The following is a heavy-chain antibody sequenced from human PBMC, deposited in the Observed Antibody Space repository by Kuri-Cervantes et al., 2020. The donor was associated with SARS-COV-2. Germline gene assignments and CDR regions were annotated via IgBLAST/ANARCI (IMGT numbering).Heavy chain of an antibody. CDR1: DSTLMIVP. J-gene: IGHJ4*02. Sequence: SLRSPVQPLDSTLMIVPNSGSGNLRGRACSGSQVGYADSVKGRLTISRDNAKNSLYLQLNSLRAEDTAVYYCARDHCSGGSCHFDYWGQGTLVTVSS. CDR3: ARDHCSGGSCHFDY. D-gene: IGHD2-15*01. V-gene: IGHV3-9*01.